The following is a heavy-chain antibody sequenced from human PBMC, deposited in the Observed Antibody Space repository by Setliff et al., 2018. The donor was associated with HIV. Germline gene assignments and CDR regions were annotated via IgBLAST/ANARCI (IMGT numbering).Heavy chain of an antibody. CDR1: GYSISSGYY. CDR2: IYQSGST. CDR3: ARVSYDYASYYMDV. Sequence: SETLSLTCAVSGYSISSGYYWGWIRQPPGKGLEWIGTIYQSGSTYYNPSLKSRATISLDTSKNQFSLKLSSVTAADTAVYYCARVSYDYASYYMDVWGKGTTVTVS. D-gene: IGHD3-16*01. V-gene: IGHV4-38-2*01. J-gene: IGHJ6*03.